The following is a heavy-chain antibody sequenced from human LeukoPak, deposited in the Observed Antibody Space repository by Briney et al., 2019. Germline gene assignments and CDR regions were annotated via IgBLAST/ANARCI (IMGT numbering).Heavy chain of an antibody. J-gene: IGHJ3*02. V-gene: IGHV3-7*01. CDR1: RFTFSDYW. D-gene: IGHD6-19*01. CDR2: INKDENQK. Sequence: GESLRLSCAASRFTFSDYWMTWVRQAPGQGLEWVANINKDENQKQYVDSVKGRFTISRDNAKNSMYLQLNSLRAEDTGVYYCVRNRGWYALDMWGQGTMVTVSS. CDR3: VRNRGWYALDM.